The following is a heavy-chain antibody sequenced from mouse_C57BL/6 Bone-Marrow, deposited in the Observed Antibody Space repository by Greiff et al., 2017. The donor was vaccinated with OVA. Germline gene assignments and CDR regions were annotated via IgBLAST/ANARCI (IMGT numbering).Heavy chain of an antibody. CDR3: ARNGSYSSRRYCDV. J-gene: IGHJ1*03. CDR1: GYTFTSYW. V-gene: IGHV1-59*01. CDR2: IDPSDSET. D-gene: IGHD1-1*01. Sequence: QVQLQQPGAELVRPGTSVKLSCKASGYTFTSYWMHWVKQRPGQGLEWIGVIDPSDSETHYNQKFKDKATLTVDKSSSTAYMQLRSLTSEDSAVYYCARNGSYSSRRYCDVEGTGTAVTVSS.